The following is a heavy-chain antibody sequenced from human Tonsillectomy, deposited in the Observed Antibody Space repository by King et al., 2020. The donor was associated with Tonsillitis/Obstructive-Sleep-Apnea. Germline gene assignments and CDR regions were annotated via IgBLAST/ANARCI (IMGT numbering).Heavy chain of an antibody. CDR1: GYTFTSYY. D-gene: IGHD3-10*01. J-gene: IGHJ6*03. CDR2: INPSGGST. V-gene: IGHV1-46*01. Sequence: VQLVESGAAVKKPGASVKVSCKASGYTFTSYYMHWVRPAPGQGLEWMGIINPSGGSTSYAQKFQGRVNMTRDTSTSTLYMELSSLRSEDTAVYYCAREGFGGNMDVWGKGTTVTVS. CDR3: AREGFGGNMDV.